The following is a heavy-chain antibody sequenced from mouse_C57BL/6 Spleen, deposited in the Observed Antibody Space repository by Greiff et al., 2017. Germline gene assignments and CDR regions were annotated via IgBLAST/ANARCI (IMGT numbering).Heavy chain of an antibody. CDR2: IRSKSSNYAT. CDR1: GFTFNTYA. J-gene: IGHJ2*01. D-gene: IGHD1-1*01. V-gene: IGHV10-3*01. Sequence: DVKLVESGGGLVQPKGSLKLSCAASGFTFNTYAMHWVRQAPGKGLEWVARIRSKSSNYATYYADSVKDRFTISRDDSQSMLYLQMNNLKTEDTAMYYCVRGDYYGSSDYFDYWGQGTTLTVSS. CDR3: VRGDYYGSSDYFDY.